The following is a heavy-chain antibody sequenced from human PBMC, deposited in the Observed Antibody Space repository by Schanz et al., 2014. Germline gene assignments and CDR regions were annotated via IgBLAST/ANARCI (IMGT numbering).Heavy chain of an antibody. D-gene: IGHD6-19*01. Sequence: QGHLVQSGAEVKEPGASVKVSCKASGYTFTSYGISWVRQAPGQGLEWMGWISPYNGNTNYAQKLQGRGTMTTDTSTSTSYMELTSLRFDDTAVYYCARGGYSSGWYDRDIAHFDYWGQGTLVTVSS. CDR2: ISPYNGNT. V-gene: IGHV1-18*01. J-gene: IGHJ4*02. CDR1: GYTFTSYG. CDR3: ARGGYSSGWYDRDIAHFDY.